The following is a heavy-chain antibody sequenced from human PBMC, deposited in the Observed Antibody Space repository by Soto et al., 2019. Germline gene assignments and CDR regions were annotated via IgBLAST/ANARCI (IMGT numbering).Heavy chain of an antibody. D-gene: IGHD2-2*01. CDR1: GYTFTSYD. Sequence: QVQLVQSGAEVKKPGASVKVSCKASGYTFTSYDINWVRQATGQGLEWMGWMNPNSGNTGYAQKFQGRVTMTRNTSISTAYTELSSLRSEDTAVYYCARVEVVVVPAAVYYYYYMDVWGKGTTVTVSS. CDR2: MNPNSGNT. V-gene: IGHV1-8*01. CDR3: ARVEVVVVPAAVYYYYYMDV. J-gene: IGHJ6*03.